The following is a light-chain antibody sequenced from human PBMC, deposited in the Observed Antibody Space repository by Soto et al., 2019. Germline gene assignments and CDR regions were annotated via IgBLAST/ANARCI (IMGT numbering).Light chain of an antibody. CDR3: HQYNDWPPNYT. Sequence: ETEMTQSPGTLSVSPGDRATISCRASQSVGTNVDWYQHIPGQAPRLLIHGASTRANGVPARFSGSGSGTGITLTITSVQSEDFESASCHQYNDWPPNYTFGRGTKLEIK. J-gene: IGKJ2*01. CDR2: GAS. V-gene: IGKV3-15*01. CDR1: QSVGTN.